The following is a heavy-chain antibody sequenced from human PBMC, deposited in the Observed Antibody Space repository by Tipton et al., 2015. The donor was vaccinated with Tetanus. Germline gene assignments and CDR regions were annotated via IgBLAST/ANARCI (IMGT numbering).Heavy chain of an antibody. CDR2: ISGSGGTT. CDR3: ATDGLPRGFVMVEATTQKYFRH. CDR1: GFTFRNYW. V-gene: IGHV3-23*01. J-gene: IGHJ1*01. Sequence: SLRLSCAASGFTFRNYWMHWVRQAPGKGLEWVSLISGSGGTTYFADSVQGRFNISRDNSKDTVYLDVRSLRDEDTAVYYCATDGLPRGFVMVEATTQKYFRHWGRGTLVTVSS. D-gene: IGHD2-21*01.